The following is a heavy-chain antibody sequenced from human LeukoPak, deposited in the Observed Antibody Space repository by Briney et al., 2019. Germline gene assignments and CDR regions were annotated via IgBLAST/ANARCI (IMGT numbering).Heavy chain of an antibody. V-gene: IGHV1-8*01. CDR2: MNPNSGNT. D-gene: IGHD3-9*01. CDR1: GYTFTSYD. CDR3: ARGATAYYDIMTGYYYFDY. Sequence: GASVKASCKASGYTFTSYDINWVRQATGQGLEWMGWMNPNSGNTGYAQKFQGRVTMTRNTSISTAYMELSSLRSEDTAVYYCARGATAYYDIMTGYYYFDYWGQGTLVTVSS. J-gene: IGHJ4*02.